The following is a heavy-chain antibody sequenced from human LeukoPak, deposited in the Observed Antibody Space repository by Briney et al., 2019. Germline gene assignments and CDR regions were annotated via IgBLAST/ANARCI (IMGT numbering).Heavy chain of an antibody. CDR3: ARVVYSSGYPLN. V-gene: IGHV1-18*01. CDR2: VSAYNGNT. Sequence: GASVKVSCKASGYSFTTYGMNWVPQAPGQGLEWMGWVSAYNGNTNYAQKLQGRVTMTTDTSTSTAYMELRSLRSDDTAVYYCARVVYSSGYPLNWGQGTLVTVSS. CDR1: GYSFTTYG. J-gene: IGHJ4*02. D-gene: IGHD3-22*01.